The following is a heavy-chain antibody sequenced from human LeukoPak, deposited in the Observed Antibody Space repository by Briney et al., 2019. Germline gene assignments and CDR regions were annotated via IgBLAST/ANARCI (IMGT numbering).Heavy chain of an antibody. CDR3: ARVTGYMIEDYFDY. Sequence: SETLSLTCTVSGGSIRSDYWSWIRQPPGKGLEWIGYIYYSGSTNYNPSLTSRVIISVDTSKNQFSLKLSSVTAADTAVYYCARVTGYMIEDYFDYWGQGTLVTVSS. D-gene: IGHD3-22*01. CDR1: GGSIRSDY. V-gene: IGHV4-59*01. J-gene: IGHJ4*02. CDR2: IYYSGST.